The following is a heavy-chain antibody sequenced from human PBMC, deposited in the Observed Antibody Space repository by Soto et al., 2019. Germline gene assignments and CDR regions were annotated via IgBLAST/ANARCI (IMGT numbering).Heavy chain of an antibody. J-gene: IGHJ6*02. D-gene: IGHD2-2*02. V-gene: IGHV1-18*01. CDR3: ARRRYCSSTSCYNFRYYYYGMDV. CDR2: ISAYNGNT. CDR1: GYTFTSYG. Sequence: QVQLVQSGAEVKKPGASVKVSCKASGYTFTSYGISWVRQAPGQGLEWMGWISAYNGNTNYAQKRQGRLTMTTNPSTSTADVELRSLRPDDTTVYYCARRRYCSSTSCYNFRYYYYGMDVWGQGTTVTVFS.